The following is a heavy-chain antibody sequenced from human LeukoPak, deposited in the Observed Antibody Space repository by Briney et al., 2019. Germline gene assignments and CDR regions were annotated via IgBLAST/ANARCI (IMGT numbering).Heavy chain of an antibody. CDR3: AREGSSHDAFDI. CDR1: GFTFSDYW. CDR2: MKQDGGEI. J-gene: IGHJ3*02. Sequence: PGGSLRLSCAASGFTFSDYWMTWIRQAPGKGLEWVANMKQDGGEIYYVDSVKGRFTISRDNAKNSLYLQMNSLRADDTALYYCAREGSSHDAFDIWGQGTMVTVSS. D-gene: IGHD3-10*01. V-gene: IGHV3-7*03.